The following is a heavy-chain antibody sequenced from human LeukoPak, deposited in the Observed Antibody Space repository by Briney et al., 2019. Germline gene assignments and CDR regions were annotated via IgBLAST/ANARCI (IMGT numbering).Heavy chain of an antibody. V-gene: IGHV4-34*01. J-gene: IGHJ4*02. D-gene: IGHD6-13*01. Sequence: PSETLSLTCAVYGGSFSGYYWSWIRQPPGKGLEWIGEINHSGSTNYNSSLKSRVTISVDTSKNQFSLKLSSVTAADTAVYYCARFETAAADYWGQGTLVTVSS. CDR1: GGSFSGYY. CDR2: INHSGST. CDR3: ARFETAAADY.